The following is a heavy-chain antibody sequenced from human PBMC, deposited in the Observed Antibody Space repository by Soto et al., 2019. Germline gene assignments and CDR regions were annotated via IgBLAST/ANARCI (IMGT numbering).Heavy chain of an antibody. Sequence: SATLSLTRAVCGGSFSGYYWCCIRQPPGKGLEWIGEINHSGSTNYNPSLKSRVSISVDTSKNQFSLKLSSVTAADTAVYYCARDGSSWYLRGGWFDPWGQGTLVTVYS. D-gene: IGHD6-13*01. CDR3: ARDGSSWYLRGGWFDP. J-gene: IGHJ5*02. CDR2: INHSGST. V-gene: IGHV4-34*01. CDR1: GGSFSGYY.